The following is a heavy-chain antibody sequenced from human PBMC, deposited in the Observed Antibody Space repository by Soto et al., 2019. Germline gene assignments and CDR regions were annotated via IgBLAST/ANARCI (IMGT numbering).Heavy chain of an antibody. V-gene: IGHV1-18*01. CDR1: GYGFTTYG. D-gene: IGHD1-1*01. Sequence: QVHLVQSGAEVKKPGASVKVSCKGSGYGFTTYGITWVRQAPGQGLEWMAWISAHNGNTNYAQKLQGRVTVTRDTSTSTAYMELRRLRSDDTAVYYCARGRYGDYWGQGALVNGSS. CDR2: ISAHNGNT. J-gene: IGHJ4*02. CDR3: ARGRYGDY.